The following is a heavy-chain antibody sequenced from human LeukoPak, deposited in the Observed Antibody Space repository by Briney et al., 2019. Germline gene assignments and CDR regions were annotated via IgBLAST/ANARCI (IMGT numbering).Heavy chain of an antibody. CDR2: IRYDGSNK. J-gene: IGHJ4*02. CDR1: GFTFSSYG. V-gene: IGHV3-30*02. CDR3: AKDPLRRIAVAAPDY. D-gene: IGHD6-19*01. Sequence: GGSLRLSCAASGFTFSSYGMHWVRHAPGKGLEWVAFIRYDGSNKYYADSVKGRFTISRDNSKNTLYLQMNSLRAEDTAVYYCAKDPLRRIAVAAPDYWGQGTLVTVSS.